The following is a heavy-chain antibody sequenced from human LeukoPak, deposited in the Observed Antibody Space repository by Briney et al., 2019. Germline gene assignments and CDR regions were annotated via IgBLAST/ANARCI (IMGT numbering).Heavy chain of an antibody. CDR1: GFTFSDYH. CDR3: ARDTQKYCTNGVCYGLDY. J-gene: IGHJ4*02. CDR2: ISSSGSTI. V-gene: IGHV3-11*01. Sequence: PGGSLRLSCAASGFTFSDYHMSWIRQAPGKGLEWVSYISSSGSTIYYADSVKGRFTISRDNAKNSLYLQMNSPRAEDTAVYYCARDTQKYCTNGVCYGLDYWGQGTLVTVSS. D-gene: IGHD2-8*01.